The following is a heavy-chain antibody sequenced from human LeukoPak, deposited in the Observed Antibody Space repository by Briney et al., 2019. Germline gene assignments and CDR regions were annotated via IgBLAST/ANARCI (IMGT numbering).Heavy chain of an antibody. J-gene: IGHJ4*02. V-gene: IGHV3-23*01. Sequence: PGGSLRLSCAASGFTFSSYAMSWVRQAPGKGLEWVSIISTDSTYTFYAHSVKGRFTISRDNSKDTLYLQMSSLRVEDTAVYFCAKGEGYCGGGTCYRYFDSWGQGTLVTVSS. D-gene: IGHD2-15*01. CDR3: AKGEGYCGGGTCYRYFDS. CDR2: ISTDSTYT. CDR1: GFTFSSYA.